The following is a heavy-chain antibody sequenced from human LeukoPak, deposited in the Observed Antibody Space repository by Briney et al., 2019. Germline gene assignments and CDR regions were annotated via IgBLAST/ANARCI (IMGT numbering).Heavy chain of an antibody. CDR3: ARTLQSYGHNYFDP. Sequence: HGESLKISCKGSGYDFATYWIGWVRQTPGKGLEWVGIIYPADSDTRYSPSFQGHVTISADYSISTAYLQWSSLKASDTAIYYCARTLQSYGHNYFDPWGQGTLVTFSS. J-gene: IGHJ5*02. V-gene: IGHV5-51*01. D-gene: IGHD3-16*01. CDR1: GYDFATYW. CDR2: IYPADSDT.